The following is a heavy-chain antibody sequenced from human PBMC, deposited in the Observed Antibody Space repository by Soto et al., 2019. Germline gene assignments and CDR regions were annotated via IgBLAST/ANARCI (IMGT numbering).Heavy chain of an antibody. Sequence: VQLVESGGGLVQPGGSLSLSCAASGFTFSIYWMHWVRQAPGKGPVWVSRIDNAGSSARYADSVKGRFTISRDNAKNTVYLQMNSLRVEDTAVYYCTRVGGSVSGMDVW. CDR1: GFTFSIYW. V-gene: IGHV3-74*01. CDR2: IDNAGSSA. CDR3: TRVGGSVSGMDV. D-gene: IGHD1-26*01. J-gene: IGHJ6*01.